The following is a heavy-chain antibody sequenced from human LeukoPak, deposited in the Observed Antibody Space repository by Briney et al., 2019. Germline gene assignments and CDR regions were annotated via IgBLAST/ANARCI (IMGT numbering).Heavy chain of an antibody. CDR1: GDTFSSYA. Sequence: SVKVSCKATGDTFSSYAISWVRQAPGQGLEWMGGIIPIFGTANYAQKFQGRVTITTDESTSTAYMELSSLRSEDTAVYYRARAPWDYYGSGSYYPGGYYYYMDVWGKGTTVTVSS. CDR2: IIPIFGTA. V-gene: IGHV1-69*05. D-gene: IGHD3-10*01. CDR3: ARAPWDYYGSGSYYPGGYYYYMDV. J-gene: IGHJ6*03.